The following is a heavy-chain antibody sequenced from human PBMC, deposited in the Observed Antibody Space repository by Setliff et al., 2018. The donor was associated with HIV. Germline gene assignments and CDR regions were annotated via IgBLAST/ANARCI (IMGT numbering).Heavy chain of an antibody. J-gene: IGHJ4*03. V-gene: IGHV4-31*03. D-gene: IGHD3-22*01. Sequence: LSLTCTVSGGSISTGGYYWSWIRQHPGKGLEWIGYIYNSGDTYYNPSLPSLESRVTISVDTAKNQFSLMLKSVTAADTAVYFCARDLSGYTFDFWGHGTLFTVSS. CDR3: ARDLSGYTFDF. CDR2: IYNSGDT. CDR1: GGSISTGGYY.